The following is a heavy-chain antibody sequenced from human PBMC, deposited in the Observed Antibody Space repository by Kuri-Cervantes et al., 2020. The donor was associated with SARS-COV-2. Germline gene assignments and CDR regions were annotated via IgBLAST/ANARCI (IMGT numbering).Heavy chain of an antibody. V-gene: IGHV3-33*01. D-gene: IGHD1-26*01. CDR3: AREISRELPPSGGFDP. CDR2: IWYDGSNK. J-gene: IGHJ5*02. Sequence: LTCAASVFTFSSYGMHWVRQAPGKGLEWVAVIWYDGSNKYYADSVKGRFTISRDNSKNTLYLQMNSLRAEDTAVYYCAREISRELPPSGGFDPWGQRTLVTVSS. CDR1: VFTFSSYG.